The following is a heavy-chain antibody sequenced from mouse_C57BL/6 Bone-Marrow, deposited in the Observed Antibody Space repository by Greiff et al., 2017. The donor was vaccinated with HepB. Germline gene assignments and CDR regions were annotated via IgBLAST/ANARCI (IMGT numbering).Heavy chain of an antibody. D-gene: IGHD2-4*01. CDR2: IDPSDSYT. V-gene: IGHV1-69*01. Sequence: QVQLKQPGAELVMPGASVKLSCKASGYTFTSYWMHWVKQRPGQGLEWIGEIDPSDSYTNYNQKFKGKSTLTVDTSSSTAYMQLSSLTSEDSAVYYCAREDYYDYDGGYFDVWGTGTTVTVSS. CDR3: AREDYYDYDGGYFDV. J-gene: IGHJ1*03. CDR1: GYTFTSYW.